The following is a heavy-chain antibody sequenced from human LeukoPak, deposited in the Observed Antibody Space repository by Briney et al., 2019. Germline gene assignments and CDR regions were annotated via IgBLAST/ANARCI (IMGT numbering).Heavy chain of an antibody. CDR2: INAYNGNT. Sequence: GASVKVSCKASGYTFTSYGISWVRQAPGRGLEWMGWINAYNGNTNYAQKLQGRVTMTTDTSTSTAYMELRSLRSDDTAVYYCARVRSYYDSSGYYSGYYYMDVWGKGTTVTISS. D-gene: IGHD3-22*01. J-gene: IGHJ6*03. CDR3: ARVRSYYDSSGYYSGYYYMDV. CDR1: GYTFTSYG. V-gene: IGHV1-18*01.